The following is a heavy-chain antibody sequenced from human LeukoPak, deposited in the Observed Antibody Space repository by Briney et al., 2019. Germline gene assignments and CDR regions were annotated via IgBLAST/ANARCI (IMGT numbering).Heavy chain of an antibody. D-gene: IGHD3-3*01. J-gene: IGHJ4*02. CDR2: IKQDGSEK. CDR1: GFTVSSNY. V-gene: IGHV3-7*01. CDR3: ARVFTEDRFLDLGFDY. Sequence: GGSLRLSCAASGFTVSSNYMSWVRQAPGKGLEWVANIKQDGSEKYYVDSVKGRFTISRDNAKNSLYLQMNSLRAEDTAVYYCARVFTEDRFLDLGFDYWGQGTLVTVSS.